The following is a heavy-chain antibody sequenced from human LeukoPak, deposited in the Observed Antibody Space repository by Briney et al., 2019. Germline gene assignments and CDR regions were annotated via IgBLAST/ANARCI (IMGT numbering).Heavy chain of an antibody. CDR2: TYYSGRT. V-gene: IGHV4-34*01. D-gene: IGHD3-9*01. J-gene: IGHJ5*02. Sequence: SETLSLTCAVYDGSFNGYYWSWIRQPPGKGLEWIGSTYYSGRTYYNLSLKNRVTISVDTSRNQFSLKLSSVTAADTAVYYCAVYYDVLTGRFSWFDPWGQGTLVIVSS. CDR3: AVYYDVLTGRFSWFDP. CDR1: DGSFNGYY.